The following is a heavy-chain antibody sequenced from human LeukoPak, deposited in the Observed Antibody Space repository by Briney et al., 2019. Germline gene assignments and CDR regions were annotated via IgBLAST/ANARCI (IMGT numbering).Heavy chain of an antibody. Sequence: GGSLRLSCAASGFTFSESGMHWVRQAPGKGLEWVALIWYDGGNKYYADSVKGRYTISRDNSKDTLYLQMDSLRAEDTAVYYCARGYYYHTSGYWGIDYWGQGTLVTVSS. CDR2: IWYDGGNK. D-gene: IGHD3-22*01. CDR1: GFTFSESG. V-gene: IGHV3-33*01. CDR3: ARGYYYHTSGYWGIDY. J-gene: IGHJ4*02.